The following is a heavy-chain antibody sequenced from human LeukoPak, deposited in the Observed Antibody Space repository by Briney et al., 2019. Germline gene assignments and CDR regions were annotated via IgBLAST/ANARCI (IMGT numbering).Heavy chain of an antibody. V-gene: IGHV3-23*01. D-gene: IGHD6-6*01. CDR1: GFTFSSYT. CDR3: ARAGSIAARLLARWFDP. Sequence: GGSLRLSCAASGFTFSSYTMSWVRQAPGKGLEWVSAISGSGDSTYYADSVKGRFTISRDNSKNTLYLQMNSLRAEDTAMYYCARAGSIAARLLARWFDPWGQGTLVTVSS. J-gene: IGHJ5*02. CDR2: ISGSGDST.